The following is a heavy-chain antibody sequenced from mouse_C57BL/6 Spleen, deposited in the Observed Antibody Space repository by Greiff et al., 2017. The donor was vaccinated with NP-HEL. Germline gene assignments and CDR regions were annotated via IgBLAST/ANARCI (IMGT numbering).Heavy chain of an antibody. J-gene: IGHJ1*03. Sequence: QVQLQQPGAELVKPGASVKLSCKASGYTFTSYWMHWVKQRPGQGLEWIGMIHPNSGSTNYNEKFKSKATLTVDKSSSTAYMKLSSLTSEDSAVYYCARRLTSYWYFDVWGTGTTVTVSS. CDR2: IHPNSGST. CDR3: ARRLTSYWYFDV. V-gene: IGHV1-64*01. CDR1: GYTFTSYW.